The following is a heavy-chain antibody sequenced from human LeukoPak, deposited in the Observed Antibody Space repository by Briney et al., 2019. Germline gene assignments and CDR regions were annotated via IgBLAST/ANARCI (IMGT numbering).Heavy chain of an antibody. CDR3: ARGSTVLDY. V-gene: IGHV4-34*01. CDR2: INHSGST. D-gene: IGHD4-17*01. Sequence: SETLSLTCTVSGGSISSYYWSWIRQPPGKGLEWIGEINHSGSTNYNPSLKSRVTISVDTSKNQFSLKLSSVTAADTAVYYCARGSTVLDYWGQGTLVTVSS. J-gene: IGHJ4*02. CDR1: GGSISSYY.